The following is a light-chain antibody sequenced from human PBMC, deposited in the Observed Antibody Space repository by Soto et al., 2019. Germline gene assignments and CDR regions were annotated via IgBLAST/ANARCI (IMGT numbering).Light chain of an antibody. J-gene: IGKJ5*01. CDR3: QQRSDWSIT. CDR1: QSVSSGY. V-gene: IGKV3D-20*02. Sequence: EIVLTQSPGTLSLSPGERATLSCRPSQSVSSGYLAWYQQKPGQAPRLLIYDASKRATGIPARFSGSGSGTDFTLTISSLEPEDFAVYYCQQRSDWSITFGQGTRLEIK. CDR2: DAS.